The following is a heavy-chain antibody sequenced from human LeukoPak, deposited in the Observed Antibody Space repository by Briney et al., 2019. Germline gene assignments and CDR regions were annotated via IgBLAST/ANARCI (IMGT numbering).Heavy chain of an antibody. CDR3: ARGTHYYDSGGYGYFDY. D-gene: IGHD3-22*01. CDR2: MSYSGST. J-gene: IGHJ4*01. Sequence: SETLSLTCTVSGGSISSSNYYWGWIRQPPGKGLEWIGSMSYSGSTHYNPSLKSRVTISVDTSKNQFSLKLSSMTATDTAAYHCARGTHYYDSGGYGYFDYWGHGTLVTVSS. CDR1: GGSISSSNYY. V-gene: IGHV4-39*01.